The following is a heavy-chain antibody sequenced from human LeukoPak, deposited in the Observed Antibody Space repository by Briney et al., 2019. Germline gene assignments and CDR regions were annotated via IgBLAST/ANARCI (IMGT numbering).Heavy chain of an antibody. CDR1: GFTFSTYA. CDR2: SSGSGETT. Sequence: TGGSLRLSCAASGFTFSTYAMNWVRQAPGKGLEWVSASSGSGETTFYANSVKGRFTISRDNSKNILYLQMNSLRAEDTAIYYCAKTYVDTTVFEYWGQGTLVTVSS. V-gene: IGHV3-23*01. D-gene: IGHD5-18*01. J-gene: IGHJ4*02. CDR3: AKTYVDTTVFEY.